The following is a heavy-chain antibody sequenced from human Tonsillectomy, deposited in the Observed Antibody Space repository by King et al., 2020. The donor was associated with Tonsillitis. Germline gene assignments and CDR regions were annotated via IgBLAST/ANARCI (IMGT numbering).Heavy chain of an antibody. J-gene: IGHJ4*02. CDR2: IYYSGST. V-gene: IGHV4-39*01. D-gene: IGHD3-22*01. CDR3: ARHPHYFYESSDYSWAFDS. CDR1: GGSISSTSYY. Sequence: QLQESGPGLLKPSETLSLTCSVSGGSISSTSYYWGWIRQPPGKGLERIGSIYYSGSTYYNPSLKSRVTISVDTSKNQFSLKLRSVTAADTAVYYCARHPHYFYESSDYSWAFDSWGQGTLVTVSS.